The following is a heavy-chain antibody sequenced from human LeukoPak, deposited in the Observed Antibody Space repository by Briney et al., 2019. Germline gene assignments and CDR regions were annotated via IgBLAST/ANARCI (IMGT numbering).Heavy chain of an antibody. Sequence: LSETLSLTCTVSGGSISGYYWSWIRQPPGKGLEWIGEINHSGSTNYNPSLKSRVTISVDTSKNQFSLKLSSVTAADTAVYYCARGPHYRGPFGYWGQGTLVTVSS. V-gene: IGHV4-34*01. D-gene: IGHD3-16*01. CDR3: ARGPHYRGPFGY. J-gene: IGHJ4*02. CDR1: GGSISGYY. CDR2: INHSGST.